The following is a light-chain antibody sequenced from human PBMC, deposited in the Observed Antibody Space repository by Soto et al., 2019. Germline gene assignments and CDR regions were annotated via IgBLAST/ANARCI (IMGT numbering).Light chain of an antibody. Sequence: QSVLTQPPSASGSPGQSVTISCTGSSSDVGGYNYVSWYQQYPGKAPKLMIYDVEKRPSGVPDRFSGSKSGNTASLTVSGLQAEDEADYHCFSYAGINNWVFGGGTQLTVL. CDR2: DVE. J-gene: IGLJ3*02. CDR1: SSDVGGYNY. V-gene: IGLV2-8*01. CDR3: FSYAGINNWV.